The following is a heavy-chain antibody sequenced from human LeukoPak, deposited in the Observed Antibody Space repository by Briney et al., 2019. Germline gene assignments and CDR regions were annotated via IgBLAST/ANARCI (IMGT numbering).Heavy chain of an antibody. V-gene: IGHV3-23*01. CDR1: GFTFSFYA. CDR3: AKSEGNSWNFDY. Sequence: GGSLRLSCAASGFTFSFYATTWVRQAPGKGLEWVSVISADGHSIFYADSLKGRFTISRDNSKNTLYLQMNSLKAEDTAVYYCAKSEGNSWNFDYWGQGTLVTVSS. D-gene: IGHD6-13*01. J-gene: IGHJ4*02. CDR2: ISADGHSI.